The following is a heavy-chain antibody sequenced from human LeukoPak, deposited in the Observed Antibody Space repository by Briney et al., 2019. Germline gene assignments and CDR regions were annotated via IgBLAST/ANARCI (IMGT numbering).Heavy chain of an antibody. J-gene: IGHJ4*02. Sequence: GGSLRLSCVTSGFNFSAYYMNWIRQAPGKGLEWISFISGSGNTTSYVESVKGRFTISRDNTKRTLSLQMNSLRAVDTAVYFCARGEEKATITALDSWGQGTLVTVSS. CDR1: GFNFSAYY. CDR2: ISGSGNTT. V-gene: IGHV3-11*04. D-gene: IGHD5-24*01. CDR3: ARGEEKATITALDS.